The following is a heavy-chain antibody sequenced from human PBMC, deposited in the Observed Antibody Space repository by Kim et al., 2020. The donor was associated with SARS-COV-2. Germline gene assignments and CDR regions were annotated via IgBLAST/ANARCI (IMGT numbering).Heavy chain of an antibody. D-gene: IGHD2-2*02. V-gene: IGHV3-23*01. CDR3: AKELSAIPPYGMAV. J-gene: IGHJ6*02. Sequence: ADSVKGRFTIYRDNSKNTLYVQMNSLRVEDTAVYYCAKELSAIPPYGMAVWGQGTTVTVSS.